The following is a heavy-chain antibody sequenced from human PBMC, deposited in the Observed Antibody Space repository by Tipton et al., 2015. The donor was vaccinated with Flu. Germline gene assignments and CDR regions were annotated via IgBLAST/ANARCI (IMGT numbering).Heavy chain of an antibody. Sequence: TLSLTCAVYGGSLSGYYWSWIRQPPGKGLEWIGEINHSGSTNYNPSLKSRVTISVDTSKNQFSLKLSSVTAADTAVYYCARGYSWFYFDYWGQGTLVTVSS. CDR2: INHSGST. D-gene: IGHD6-13*01. J-gene: IGHJ4*02. CDR3: ARGYSWFYFDY. V-gene: IGHV4-34*01. CDR1: GGSLSGYY.